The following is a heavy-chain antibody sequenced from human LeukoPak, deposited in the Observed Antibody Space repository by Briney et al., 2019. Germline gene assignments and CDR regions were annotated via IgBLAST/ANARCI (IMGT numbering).Heavy chain of an antibody. Sequence: GESLKISCKGSGYSFTSYWIGWVRQMPGKGLEWMGIIYPGDSDTRYSPSFQGQFTISADKSISTAYLQWSSLKASDTAMYYCARRSDSSGYLNYFDYWGQGTLVTVSS. CDR2: IYPGDSDT. D-gene: IGHD3-22*01. V-gene: IGHV5-51*01. J-gene: IGHJ4*02. CDR1: GYSFTSYW. CDR3: ARRSDSSGYLNYFDY.